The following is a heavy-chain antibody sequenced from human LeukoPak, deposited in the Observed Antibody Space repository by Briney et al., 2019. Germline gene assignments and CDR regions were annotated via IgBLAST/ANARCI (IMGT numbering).Heavy chain of an antibody. CDR1: GGSFSGYY. J-gene: IGHJ4*02. D-gene: IGHD3-10*01. CDR2: INHSGST. Sequence: SETLSLTCAVYGGSFSGYYWSWIRQPPGKGLEWTGEINHSGSTNYNPSLKSRVTISVDTSKNQFSLKLSSVTAADTAVYYCARGRRVVRTMVRGVMDYWGQGTLVTVSS. V-gene: IGHV4-34*01. CDR3: ARGRRVVRTMVRGVMDY.